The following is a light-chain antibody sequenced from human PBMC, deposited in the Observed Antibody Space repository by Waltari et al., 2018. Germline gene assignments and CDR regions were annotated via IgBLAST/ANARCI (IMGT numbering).Light chain of an antibody. CDR3: AAWDDSLSVTYV. CDR1: NSNIGRTS. J-gene: IGLJ1*01. V-gene: IGLV1-47*01. CDR2: RDK. Sequence: QSVLTQPPSTSGTPGQTVTISCSGTNSNIGRTSVFCYQQLPGTAPKLLIYRDKQRPSGVPDRFSASKSGTSAALAIRGLRSEDEADYYCAAWDDSLSVTYVFGSGTRVTV.